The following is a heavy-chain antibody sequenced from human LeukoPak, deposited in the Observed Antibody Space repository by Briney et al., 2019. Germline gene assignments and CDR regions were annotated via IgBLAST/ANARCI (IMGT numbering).Heavy chain of an antibody. CDR1: GFTFSSYS. J-gene: IGHJ5*02. Sequence: TGGSLRLSCAASGFTFSSYSMNWVRQAPGKGLEWVSYISSSSGTIYYADSVKGRFTISRDNSKNTLYLQMNSLRAEDTAVYYCARDHSGSSGYYTCWFDPWGQGTLVTVSS. CDR3: ARDHSGSSGYYTCWFDP. V-gene: IGHV3-48*01. CDR2: ISSSSGTI. D-gene: IGHD3-22*01.